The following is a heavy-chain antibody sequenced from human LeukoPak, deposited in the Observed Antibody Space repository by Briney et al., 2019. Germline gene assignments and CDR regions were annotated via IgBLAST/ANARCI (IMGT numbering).Heavy chain of an antibody. CDR2: ILENGSNQ. Sequence: GGSLRLSCATSGFTFSNYIMHWVRQAPGKGLDWVAAILENGSNQYYADSVKGRFTISRDNSKNTLFLQMNSLRSEDTAMYYCARDRGASGAFDIWGQGTMVTVSS. D-gene: IGHD1-14*01. V-gene: IGHV3-30*04. CDR1: GFTFSNYI. CDR3: ARDRGASGAFDI. J-gene: IGHJ3*02.